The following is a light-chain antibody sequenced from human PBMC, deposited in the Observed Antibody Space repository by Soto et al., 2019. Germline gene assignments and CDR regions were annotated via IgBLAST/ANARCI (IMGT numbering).Light chain of an antibody. Sequence: DIQVTQSPSAMSASVGDRVTITCRASQSISSWLAWYQQKPGKAPKLLIYKASSLESGVPSRFSGSGSATKVSLTIISRLPPDVVAYYCRQYNSYLWTFGQGTKVDI. J-gene: IGKJ1*01. CDR1: QSISSW. V-gene: IGKV1-5*03. CDR2: KAS. CDR3: RQYNSYLWT.